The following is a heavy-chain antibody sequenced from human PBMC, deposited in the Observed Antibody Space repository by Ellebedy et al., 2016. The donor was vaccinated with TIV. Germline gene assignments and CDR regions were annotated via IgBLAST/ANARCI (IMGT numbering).Heavy chain of an antibody. CDR3: ARAWDTGMAPNYYYGMDV. Sequence: AASVKVSCKASGYTFTSYAMHWVRQAPGQRLEWMGWINAGNGNTKYLQKFQGRVTMTRNTSISTAYMELSSLRSEDTAVYYCARAWDTGMAPNYYYGMDVWGQGTTVTVSS. V-gene: IGHV1-3*01. CDR1: GYTFTSYA. CDR2: INAGNGNT. J-gene: IGHJ6*02. D-gene: IGHD5-18*01.